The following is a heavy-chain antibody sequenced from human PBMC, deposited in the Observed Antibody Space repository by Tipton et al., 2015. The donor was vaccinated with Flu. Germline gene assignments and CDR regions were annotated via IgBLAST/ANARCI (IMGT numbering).Heavy chain of an antibody. CDR1: GDPITSSSYY. CDR2: IYYTGYT. V-gene: IGHV4-39*07. D-gene: IGHD6-13*01. Sequence: TLSLTCSVSGDPITSSSYYWGWIRQSPGKGLEWIGSIYYTGYTYYNPSLKSRAIISVDTSKNQFSLKLSSVTAADTAVYYCARIAAAGTGYFDYWGQGTLVTVSS. J-gene: IGHJ4*02. CDR3: ARIAAAGTGYFDY.